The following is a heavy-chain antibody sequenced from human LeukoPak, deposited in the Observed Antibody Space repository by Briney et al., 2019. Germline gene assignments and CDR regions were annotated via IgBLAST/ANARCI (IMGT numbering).Heavy chain of an antibody. J-gene: IGHJ4*02. CDR2: ISNSGGST. CDR1: GFTLSSYA. CDR3: AKARFARALGIDY. D-gene: IGHD7-27*01. Sequence: GGSLRLSCAASGFTLSSYAMSWVRQAPGKGLEWVSAISNSGGSTDYADSVKGRLTISRDNSKNTLYLQMNSLRVEDTAVYYCAKARFARALGIDYRGQGTLVTVSS. V-gene: IGHV3-23*01.